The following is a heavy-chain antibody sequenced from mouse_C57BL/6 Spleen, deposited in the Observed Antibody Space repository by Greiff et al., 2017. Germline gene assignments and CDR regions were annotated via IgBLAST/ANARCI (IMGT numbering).Heavy chain of an antibody. CDR2: IDPNSGGT. Sequence: QVQLQQPGAELVKPGASVKLSCKASGYTFTSYWMHWVKQRPGRGLEWIGRIDPNSGGTKYNEKFKSKATLTVDKPSSTADMQLSSLTSEGSAVYYCARSDYYGSSHWYFDVWGTGTTVTVSS. CDR1: GYTFTSYW. J-gene: IGHJ1*03. V-gene: IGHV1-72*01. D-gene: IGHD1-1*01. CDR3: ARSDYYGSSHWYFDV.